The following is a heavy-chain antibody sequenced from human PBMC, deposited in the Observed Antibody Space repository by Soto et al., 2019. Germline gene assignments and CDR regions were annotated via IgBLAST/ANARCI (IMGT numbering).Heavy chain of an antibody. CDR1: GGSISSGGYY. D-gene: IGHD5-18*01. Sequence: QVQLQESGPGLVKPSQTLSLTCTVSGGSISSGGYYWSWIRQHPGKGLEWIGYIYYSGSTYYNPSLKSRVTISVDTSKNQFSLKLSSVTAADTAVYYCARYWGDTAMVVVAFDYWGQGTLVTVSS. CDR2: IYYSGST. CDR3: ARYWGDTAMVVVAFDY. J-gene: IGHJ4*02. V-gene: IGHV4-31*03.